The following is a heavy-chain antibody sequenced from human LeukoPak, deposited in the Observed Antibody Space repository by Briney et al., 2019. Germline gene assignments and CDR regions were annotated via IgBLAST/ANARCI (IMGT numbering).Heavy chain of an antibody. CDR2: ISSTGSTT. D-gene: IGHD3-3*01. V-gene: IGHV3-48*03. CDR1: GFTFSSYE. J-gene: IGHJ4*02. CDR3: AKLRGFWSGSYYFDY. Sequence: GGSLRLSCAASGFTFSSYEMNWVRQAPGKGLEWVSYISSTGSTTYYADAVKGRFTISRDNAKNSLYLQMNSLRAEDTAVYYCAKLRGFWSGSYYFDYWGQGTLVTVSS.